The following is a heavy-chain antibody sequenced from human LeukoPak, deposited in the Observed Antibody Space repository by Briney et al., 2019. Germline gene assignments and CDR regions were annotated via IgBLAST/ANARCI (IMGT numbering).Heavy chain of an antibody. J-gene: IGHJ3*02. CDR2: IYYSGST. V-gene: IGHV4-59*01. CDR3: GSAALGRGPYDAFDI. Sequence: PSETLSLTCTVSGGSMSSYYWSWIRQPPGKGLEWIGYIYYSGSTNYNPSLKSRVTISVDTSKNQFSLKLSSVTAADTAVYYCGSAALGRGPYDAFDIWGQGTMVTVSS. CDR1: GGSMSSYY. D-gene: IGHD6-25*01.